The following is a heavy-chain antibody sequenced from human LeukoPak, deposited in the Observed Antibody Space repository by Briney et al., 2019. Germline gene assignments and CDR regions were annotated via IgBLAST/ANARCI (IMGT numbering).Heavy chain of an antibody. J-gene: IGHJ5*02. CDR1: GYSFTSYW. CDR2: IYPGDSDT. CDR3: ARARGLLEWLPNNWFDP. D-gene: IGHD3-3*01. V-gene: IGHV5-51*01. Sequence: GESLKISCKGSGYSFTSYWIGWVRRMPGKGLEWMGIIYPGDSDTRYSPSFQGQVTTSADKSISTAYLQWSSLKASDTAMYYCARARGLLEWLPNNWFDPWGQGTLVTVSS.